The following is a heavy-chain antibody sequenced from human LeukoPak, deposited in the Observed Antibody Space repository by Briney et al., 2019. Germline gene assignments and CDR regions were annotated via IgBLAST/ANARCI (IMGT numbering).Heavy chain of an antibody. CDR3: ARDSGYEYWYFDL. CDR1: GGSISCGVYY. CDR2: IYYSGST. Sequence: SQTLFLTCTVSGGSISCGVYYWSWIRQHPVEGLEWIGYIYYSGSTYYNPSLKSRVTISVDTSKNQFSLKLSSVTAADTAVYYCARDSGYEYWYFDLWGRGTLVTVSS. D-gene: IGHD5-12*01. J-gene: IGHJ2*01. V-gene: IGHV4-31*03.